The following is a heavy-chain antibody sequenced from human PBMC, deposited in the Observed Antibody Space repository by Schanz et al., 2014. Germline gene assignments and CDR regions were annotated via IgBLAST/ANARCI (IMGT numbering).Heavy chain of an antibody. D-gene: IGHD1-26*01. V-gene: IGHV3-23*04. Sequence: EVQLVESGGGLVQPGGSLRLSCAASGFTFGDYAMTWVRQAPGKGLEWVSAINTGVNTYYADSVRGRFTMSRDNSKNTLYLQMNSLRAEDTAVYYCARSRSGFYFDYWGQGTLVTVSS. CDR1: GFTFGDYA. J-gene: IGHJ4*02. CDR2: INTGVNT. CDR3: ARSRSGFYFDY.